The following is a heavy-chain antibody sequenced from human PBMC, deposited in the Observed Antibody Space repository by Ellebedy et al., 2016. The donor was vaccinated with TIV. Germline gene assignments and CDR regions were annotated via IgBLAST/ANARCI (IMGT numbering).Heavy chain of an antibody. D-gene: IGHD2-21*02. CDR2: ILAGSGDT. CDR1: GFTFVSST. J-gene: IGHJ6*02. V-gene: IGHV1-58*01. CDR3: AAGGLVGYCGGDCYMDL. Sequence: ASVKVSCKAFGFTFVSSTVQWVRQARGQPLEWIGWILAGSGDTKHAQSFQERVTMTRDVSREAAFMELTSLRPKDTAVYYCAAGGLVGYCGGDCYMDLWGQGTAVTVSS.